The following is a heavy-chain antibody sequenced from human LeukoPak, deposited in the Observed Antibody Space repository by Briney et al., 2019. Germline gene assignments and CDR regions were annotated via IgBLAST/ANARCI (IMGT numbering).Heavy chain of an antibody. J-gene: IGHJ4*02. D-gene: IGHD3-16*01. V-gene: IGHV3-30*18. CDR3: AKGKGGVITFGGEGFDY. CDR1: GFTFSSYG. CDR2: ISYDGSNK. Sequence: GRSLRLSCAASGFTFSSYGMHWVRQAPGKGLEWVAVISYDGSNKYYADSVKGRFTISRDNSKNTLYLQMNSLRAEDTAVYYCAKGKGGVITFGGEGFDYWGQGALVTVSS.